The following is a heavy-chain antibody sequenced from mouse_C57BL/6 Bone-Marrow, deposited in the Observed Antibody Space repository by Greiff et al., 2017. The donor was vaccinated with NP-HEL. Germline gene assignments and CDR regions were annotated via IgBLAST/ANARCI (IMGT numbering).Heavy chain of an antibody. V-gene: IGHV1-72*01. Sequence: QVQLQQPGAELVKPGASVKLSCKASGYTFTSYWMHWVKQRPGRGLEWIGRIDPNSGGTKYNEKFKSKATLTVDKPSSTAYMQLSSLTSEDSAVYYCASIYYYGSSYVHFDYWGQGTTLTVSS. CDR1: GYTFTSYW. J-gene: IGHJ2*01. CDR3: ASIYYYGSSYVHFDY. CDR2: IDPNSGGT. D-gene: IGHD1-1*01.